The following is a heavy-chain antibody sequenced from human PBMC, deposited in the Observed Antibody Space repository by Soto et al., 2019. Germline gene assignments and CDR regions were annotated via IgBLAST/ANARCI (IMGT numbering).Heavy chain of an antibody. CDR1: GFIFSSYG. CDR3: AKEIRAYSSSWSFDY. CDR2: ISYDGSIQ. V-gene: IGHV3-30*18. Sequence: QVQLVESGGGVVQPGRSLRLSCAASGFIFSSYGMHWVRQAPGEGLEWVVVISYDGSIQYYTDSAKGRFTISRDNSKSTLYLQMNSLRAEDTAVYYCAKEIRAYSSSWSFDYWGQGTLVTVSS. D-gene: IGHD6-13*01. J-gene: IGHJ4*02.